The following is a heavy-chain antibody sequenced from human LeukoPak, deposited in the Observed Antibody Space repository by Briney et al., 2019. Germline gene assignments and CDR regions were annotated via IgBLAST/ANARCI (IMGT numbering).Heavy chain of an antibody. CDR2: ISSDGTNK. CDR3: ARDRSQEFDP. D-gene: IGHD3-10*01. CDR1: GFTFSSYW. Sequence: GGSLRLSCAASGFTFSSYWMSWVRQAPGKGLEWVAVISSDGTNKDYADSVKGRFSISRDNSKNTLYLQMNRLRADDTAVYYCARDRSQEFDPWGQGTLVTVSS. V-gene: IGHV3-30*03. J-gene: IGHJ5*02.